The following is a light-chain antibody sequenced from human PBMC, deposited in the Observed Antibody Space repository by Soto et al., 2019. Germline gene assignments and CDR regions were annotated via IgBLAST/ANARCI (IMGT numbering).Light chain of an antibody. CDR2: GAS. Sequence: EIVLTQSPGTLSLSPGERATLSCRASQSVSSSYLAWYQQKPGQAPRQLIYGASSRATGISDRFSGSGSGTDFPLTITRLEPEDFAVYYCQHYRTSFGGGTRVAIK. V-gene: IGKV3-20*01. J-gene: IGKJ4*01. CDR3: QHYRTS. CDR1: QSVSSSY.